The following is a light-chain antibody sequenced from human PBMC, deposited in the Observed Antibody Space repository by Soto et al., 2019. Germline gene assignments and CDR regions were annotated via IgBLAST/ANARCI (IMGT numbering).Light chain of an antibody. V-gene: IGKV3-15*01. CDR2: GAS. CDR3: QQYNNWPRT. CDR1: QRVSSN. Sequence: IVMTQSPATLSVSPGERATLSCRASQRVSSNVAWYQQKPGQAPRLLLYGASARATGVPARFSGSGSGTQFTLTISSLQSEDFAVYYCQQYNNWPRTFGQGTKVDNK. J-gene: IGKJ1*01.